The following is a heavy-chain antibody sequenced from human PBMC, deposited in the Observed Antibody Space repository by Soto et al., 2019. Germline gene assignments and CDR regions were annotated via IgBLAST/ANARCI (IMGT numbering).Heavy chain of an antibody. J-gene: IGHJ6*03. Sequence: QEQLVQSGAEVKKPGAPVKVSCKASGYTFTSYNINWVRQATGQGLEWMGWMNPNSGNTGYAEKFQGRVTMTRNSSISTAYMELSGLRSEDTAVYYCAREAGSDPSIYYHYMDVWGKGTTVTFSS. CDR2: MNPNSGNT. CDR3: AREAGSDPSIYYHYMDV. V-gene: IGHV1-8*01. CDR1: GYTFTSYN. D-gene: IGHD3-10*01.